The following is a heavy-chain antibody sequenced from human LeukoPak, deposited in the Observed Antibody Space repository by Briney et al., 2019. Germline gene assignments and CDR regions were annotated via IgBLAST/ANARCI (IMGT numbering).Heavy chain of an antibody. V-gene: IGHV4-59*01. CDR2: IYYSGST. D-gene: IGHD5-18*01. CDR3: ASGGDSYEIEYFQH. J-gene: IGHJ1*01. Sequence: SETLSLTCTVSGGSISSYYWSWIRQPPGKGLEWIGYIYYSGSTNYNPSLKSRVTISVDTSKNQFSLKLSSVTAADTAVYYCASGGDSYEIEYFQHWGQGTLVTVSS. CDR1: GGSISSYY.